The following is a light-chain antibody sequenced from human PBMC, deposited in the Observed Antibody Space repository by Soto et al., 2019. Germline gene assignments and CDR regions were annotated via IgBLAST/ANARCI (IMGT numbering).Light chain of an antibody. J-gene: IGKJ4*01. CDR1: QGISSW. Sequence: DIQMTQSPSSVSASVGDRVTITCSASQGISSWLAWYQKKPGKASKLLIYAASSLQSGVPSRLSGSGSGTDFTLTISSLKHEAFASSYGQQANSFPVTFGGGTKVEFK. CDR3: QQANSFPVT. CDR2: AAS. V-gene: IGKV1-12*01.